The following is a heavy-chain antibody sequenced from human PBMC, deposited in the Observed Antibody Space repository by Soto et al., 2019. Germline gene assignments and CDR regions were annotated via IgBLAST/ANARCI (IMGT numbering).Heavy chain of an antibody. Sequence: SSETLSLTCTVSGGSISSYYWSWIRQPPGKGLEWIGYIYYSGSTNYNPSLKSRVTISVDTSKNQFSLKLSSVTAADTAVYYCARDQGFLEWNWFDPWGQGTLVTVSS. CDR3: ARDQGFLEWNWFDP. D-gene: IGHD3-3*01. J-gene: IGHJ5*02. V-gene: IGHV4-59*01. CDR1: GGSISSYY. CDR2: IYYSGST.